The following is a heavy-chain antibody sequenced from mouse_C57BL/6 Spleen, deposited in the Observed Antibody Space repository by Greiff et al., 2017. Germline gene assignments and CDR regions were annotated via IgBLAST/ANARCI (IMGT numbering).Heavy chain of an antibody. V-gene: IGHV1-5*01. CDR2: IYPGNSDT. CDR3: TRSEYEYALYAMDY. D-gene: IGHD2-4*01. J-gene: IGHJ4*01. CDR1: GYTFTSYW. Sequence: VQLQPSGTVLARPGASVKLSCKTSGYTFTSYWMHWVKQRPGQGLEWIGAIYPGNSDTSYNQKFKGKANLTAVTSASTAYMELSSLTNEDSAIYYWTRSEYEYALYAMDYWGQGTSVTVSS.